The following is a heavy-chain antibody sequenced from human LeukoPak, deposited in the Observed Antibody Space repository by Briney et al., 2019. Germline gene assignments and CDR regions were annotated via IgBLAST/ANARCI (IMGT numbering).Heavy chain of an antibody. CDR1: GFTFSSYA. D-gene: IGHD3-3*01. J-gene: IGHJ4*02. Sequence: PGRSLRLSCAASGFTFSSYAMHWVRQAPGKGLEWVAVISYDGSNKYYADSVKGRFTISRDNSKNTLYLQMNSLRAEDTAVYYCAKYTAGYDFWSGGYYFDYWGQGTLVTVSS. CDR3: AKYTAGYDFWSGGYYFDY. CDR2: ISYDGSNK. V-gene: IGHV3-30-3*02.